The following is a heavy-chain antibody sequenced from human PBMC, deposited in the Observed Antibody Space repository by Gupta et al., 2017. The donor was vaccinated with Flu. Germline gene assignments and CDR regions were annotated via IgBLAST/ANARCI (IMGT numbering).Heavy chain of an antibody. CDR2: IIPIFGTA. CDR3: ARAFAGSGSYLYWFDP. V-gene: IGHV1-69*01. Sequence: QVQLVQSGAEVKKPRSSVKVSCKASGGTFSSYAISWVGQAPGQGLEWMGGIIPIFGTANYAQKFQGRVTITADESTSTAYMELSSLRSEDTAVYYCARAFAGSGSYLYWFDPWGQGTLVTVSS. CDR1: GGTFSSYA. J-gene: IGHJ5*02. D-gene: IGHD3-10*01.